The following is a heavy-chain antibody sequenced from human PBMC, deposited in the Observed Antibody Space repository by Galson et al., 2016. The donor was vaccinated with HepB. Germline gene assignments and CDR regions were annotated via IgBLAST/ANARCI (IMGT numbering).Heavy chain of an antibody. Sequence: QSGAEVKKSGESLKISCTGSGYSFTTFWIGWVRQMPGKGLELMGIIYSGDSETKYNPSFQGQVTISVDKSTSTAYLQWNSLKASDTARYYCARPARGYCSGGTCPHPGYFDLWGRGTLVTVSS. CDR3: ARPARGYCSGGTCPHPGYFDL. CDR1: GYSFTTFW. V-gene: IGHV5-51*01. D-gene: IGHD2-15*01. J-gene: IGHJ2*01. CDR2: IYSGDSET.